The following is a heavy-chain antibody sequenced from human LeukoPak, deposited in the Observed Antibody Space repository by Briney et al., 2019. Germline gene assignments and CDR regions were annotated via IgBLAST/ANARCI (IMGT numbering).Heavy chain of an antibody. CDR2: IDGSGGTT. Sequence: GGSLRLSCAASGFTFSLYSMAWVRQAPGKGLEWVSVIDGSGGTTFYAGSVKGRFAISRDNSENTLYLQMSSVRADDTAVYYCAKEGGRGIVVADYFDFWGQGTLVTVSS. J-gene: IGHJ4*02. D-gene: IGHD6-19*01. CDR3: AKEGGRGIVVADYFDF. CDR1: GFTFSLYS. V-gene: IGHV3-23*01.